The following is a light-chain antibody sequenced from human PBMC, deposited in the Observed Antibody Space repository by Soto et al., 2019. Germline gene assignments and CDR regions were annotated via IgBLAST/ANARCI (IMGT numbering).Light chain of an antibody. CDR3: RSYTDSSNSV. Sequence: QSALTQPASVSGSPGQSVTISCTGTSSDLAIYNYVSWYQQQPGKSPKLMMYQVTHRHSGVSNRFSGSRSGNTASLNISGLQAEDEDHYYCRSYTDSSNSVFGTGPKLTV. CDR2: QVT. V-gene: IGLV2-14*01. J-gene: IGLJ1*01. CDR1: SSDLAIYNY.